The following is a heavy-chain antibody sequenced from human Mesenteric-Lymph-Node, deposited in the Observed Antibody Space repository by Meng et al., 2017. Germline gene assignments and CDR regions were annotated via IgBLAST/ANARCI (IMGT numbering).Heavy chain of an antibody. J-gene: IGHJ6*02. CDR3: AGIVGATRSDYYGMDV. V-gene: IGHV1-2*06. CDR2: INPNSGGT. D-gene: IGHD1-26*01. CDR1: GYTFTGYY. Sequence: ASVKVSCKASGYTFTGYYMHWVRQAPGQGLEWMGRINPNSGGTNYAQKFQGRVTMTRGTSISTAYMELSRLRSEDTAVYYCAGIVGATRSDYYGMDVWGQGTTVTVSS.